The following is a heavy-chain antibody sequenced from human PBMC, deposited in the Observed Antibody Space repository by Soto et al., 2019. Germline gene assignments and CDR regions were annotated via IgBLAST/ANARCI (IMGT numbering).Heavy chain of an antibody. D-gene: IGHD3-3*01. CDR1: GGTFSSYT. CDR3: ARTGVGVAMEDENFDY. Sequence: GASVKVSCKASGGTFSSYTISWVRQAPGQGLEWMGRIIPILGIANYNPSLKSRVTISVDTSKNQFSLKLSSVTAADTAVYYCARTGVGVAMEDENFDYWGQGTLVTVSS. CDR2: IIPILGIA. J-gene: IGHJ4*02. V-gene: IGHV1-69*02.